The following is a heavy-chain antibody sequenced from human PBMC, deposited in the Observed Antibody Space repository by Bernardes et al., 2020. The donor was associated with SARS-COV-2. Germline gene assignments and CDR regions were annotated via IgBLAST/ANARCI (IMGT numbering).Heavy chain of an antibody. CDR1: GGSISPYY. CDR3: ARLGGYYQAIDS. V-gene: IGHV4-59*01. Sequence: SETLSLTCTVSGGSISPYYWTWIRQPPGKGLEWIGYIYYGGTTKYNPSLESRVTILVDRSENQFSLKLTSVTAADTAVYYCARLGGYYQAIDSWGQGTLVTVSS. CDR2: IYYGGTT. J-gene: IGHJ4*02. D-gene: IGHD1-26*01.